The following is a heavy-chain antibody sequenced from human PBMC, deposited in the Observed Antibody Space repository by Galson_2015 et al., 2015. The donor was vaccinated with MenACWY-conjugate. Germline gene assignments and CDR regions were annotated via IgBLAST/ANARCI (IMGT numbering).Heavy chain of an antibody. Sequence: SLRLSCAASGFTFSSYGMQWVRQAPGKGLEWVALIWYDGSIKNYADAVKGRFSISRDNSKNTLYLQINSLRAEDTAVYYCARSTGDWYFDLWGRGTLVTVSS. D-gene: IGHD7-27*01. V-gene: IGHV3-33*01. CDR2: IWYDGSIK. J-gene: IGHJ2*01. CDR1: GFTFSSYG. CDR3: ARSTGDWYFDL.